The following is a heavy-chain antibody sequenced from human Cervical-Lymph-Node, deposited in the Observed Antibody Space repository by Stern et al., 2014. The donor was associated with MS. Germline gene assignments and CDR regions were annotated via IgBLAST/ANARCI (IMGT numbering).Heavy chain of an antibody. CDR3: ARDRRHYDTSGGYYFDS. Sequence: MQLVESGAEVKKPGSSVKVSCTASGGSFSYYAINWVRQAPGQGPEWMGGIIPIVGTANYAQKFQGRVTITADESTRTAYMELSSLRSEDTAVYYCARDRRHYDTSGGYYFDSWGQGTLVTVSS. CDR2: IIPIVGTA. V-gene: IGHV1-69*01. J-gene: IGHJ4*02. D-gene: IGHD3-22*01. CDR1: GGSFSYYA.